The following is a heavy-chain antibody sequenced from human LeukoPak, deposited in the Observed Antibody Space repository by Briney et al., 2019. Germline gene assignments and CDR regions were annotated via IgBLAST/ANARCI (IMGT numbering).Heavy chain of an antibody. J-gene: IGHJ4*02. D-gene: IGHD6-19*01. CDR1: GFTLRNYA. V-gene: IGHV3-23*01. CDR2: VGGTDAIT. CDR3: AKVLFSSGWFHY. Sequence: PGGSLRLSCAASGFTLRNYAMSWVRQAPGKGLEWVSTVGGTDAITYYADSVKGRFTISRDNSKNTLYLQMNSLRAEDTAVYYCAKVLFSSGWFHYWGQGTLVTVSS.